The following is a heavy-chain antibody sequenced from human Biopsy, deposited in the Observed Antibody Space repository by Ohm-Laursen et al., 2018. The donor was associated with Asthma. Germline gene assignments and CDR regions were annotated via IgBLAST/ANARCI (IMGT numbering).Heavy chain of an antibody. V-gene: IGHV4-4*09. Sequence: LRLSCAASGFTVSRDHMFWVRQAPGKGLEWIGYKYNRGSTHYNPSLKSRVILSVDTSKNQFHLNLSSVTAADTAVYFCARAAITGIRGWFDPWGQGTQVTVSS. CDR2: KYNRGST. J-gene: IGHJ5*02. D-gene: IGHD1-20*01. CDR3: ARAAITGIRGWFDP. CDR1: GFTVSRDH.